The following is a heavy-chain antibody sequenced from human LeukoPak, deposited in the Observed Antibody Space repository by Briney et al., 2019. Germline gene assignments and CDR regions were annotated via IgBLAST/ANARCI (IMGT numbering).Heavy chain of an antibody. V-gene: IGHV1-46*01. CDR3: AREREQWLALDY. J-gene: IGHJ4*02. CDR1: GYTFTRYY. D-gene: IGHD6-19*01. Sequence: ASVKVSCKASGYTFTRYYMHWVRHAPRQALEWMGIINPSGGSTSHAQKSQGRVTLTRETPRSTVYRELSSLRSEDTDVYYCAREREQWLALDYWGQGTLVTVSS. CDR2: INPSGGST.